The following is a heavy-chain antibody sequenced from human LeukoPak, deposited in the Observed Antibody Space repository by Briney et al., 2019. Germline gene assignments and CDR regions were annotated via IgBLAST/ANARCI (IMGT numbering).Heavy chain of an antibody. Sequence: GGSLRLSCAASGFTFGNYWMHWVRQAPGKGPVWVSRITGDGNSANYADSVKARFTISRDNAKNTLYLQMSILRAEDTAVYYCARDNNGYDSWGQGTLVTVAS. D-gene: IGHD2-8*01. CDR1: GFTFGNYW. CDR2: ITGDGNSA. CDR3: ARDNNGYDS. V-gene: IGHV3-74*01. J-gene: IGHJ5*01.